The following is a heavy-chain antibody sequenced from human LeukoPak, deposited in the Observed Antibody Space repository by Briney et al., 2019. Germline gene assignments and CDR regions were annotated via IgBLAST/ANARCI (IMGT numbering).Heavy chain of an antibody. CDR2: IDQGGSVR. J-gene: IGHJ4*02. D-gene: IGHD6-13*01. CDR3: ARDPESSSFDI. Sequence: AGSLRLSCAASGCTFSSYCMSWVRQTPEKGLEFVSNIDQGGSVRNYMDSLKGRYTISRDNDKQSLYLEINSLRADDTAVYYCARDPESSSFDIWGRGALVTVSS. CDR1: GCTFSSYC. V-gene: IGHV3-7*01.